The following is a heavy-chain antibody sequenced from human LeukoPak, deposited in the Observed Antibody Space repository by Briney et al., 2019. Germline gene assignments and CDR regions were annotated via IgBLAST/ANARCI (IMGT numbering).Heavy chain of an antibody. CDR3: ASEGIAARRIDP. CDR2: IYYSGST. D-gene: IGHD6-6*01. J-gene: IGHJ5*02. V-gene: IGHV4-31*03. CDR1: GGSISSGGYY. Sequence: SETLSLTCTVSGGSISSGGYYWSWIRQHPGKGLEWIGYIYYSGSTYYNPSLKSRVTISVDTSKNQFSLKLSSVTAADTAVYYCASEGIAARRIDPWGQGTLVTVSS.